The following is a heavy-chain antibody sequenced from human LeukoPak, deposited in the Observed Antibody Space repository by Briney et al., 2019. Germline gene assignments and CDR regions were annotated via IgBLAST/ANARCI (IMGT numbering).Heavy chain of an antibody. V-gene: IGHV4-59*12. D-gene: IGHD3-9*01. Sequence: PSETLSLTCTVSGGSISSYYWSWIRQPPGKGLEWIGSIYYSGSTYYNPSLKSRVTISVDTSKNQFSLKLSSVTAADTAVYYCARDHPYYDILTGYYHEPNWLDPWGQGTLVTVSS. CDR3: ARDHPYYDILTGYYHEPNWLDP. J-gene: IGHJ5*02. CDR1: GGSISSYY. CDR2: IYYSGST.